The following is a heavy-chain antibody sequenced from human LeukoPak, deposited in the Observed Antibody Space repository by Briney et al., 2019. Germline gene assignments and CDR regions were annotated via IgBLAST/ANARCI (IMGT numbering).Heavy chain of an antibody. CDR2: ISGSGGST. V-gene: IGHV3-23*01. D-gene: IGHD5-12*01. CDR1: GFTFSSYA. J-gene: IGHJ4*02. Sequence: LTGGSLRLSCAASGFTFSSYAMSWVRQAPGKGLEWVSAISGSGGSTYYADSVKGRFTISRDNSKNTLYLQMNSLRAEDTAVYYCAKVATKGDNRRDFDYWGQGTLVTVSS. CDR3: AKVATKGDNRRDFDY.